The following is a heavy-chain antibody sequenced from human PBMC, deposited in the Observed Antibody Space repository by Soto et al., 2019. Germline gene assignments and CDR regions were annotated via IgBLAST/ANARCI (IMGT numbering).Heavy chain of an antibody. CDR3: ASSSLHGMDV. V-gene: IGHV4-30-4*01. CDR2: IYYSGNT. CDR1: GGSISSGYYY. J-gene: IGHJ6*02. Sequence: SETLSLTCSVSGGSISSGYYYWSWIRQPPGKGLEWIGNIYYSGNTYYNPSLKSRLIISIDTSENQFSLKVGSVTAADTAVYYCASSSLHGMDVWGQGTTVTVSS. D-gene: IGHD1-26*01.